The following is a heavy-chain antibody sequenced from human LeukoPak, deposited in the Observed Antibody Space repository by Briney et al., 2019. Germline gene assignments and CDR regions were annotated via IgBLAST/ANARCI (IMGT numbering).Heavy chain of an antibody. V-gene: IGHV1-18*01. CDR2: ISAYNGNT. D-gene: IGHD5-18*01. CDR1: GYTFTSYG. J-gene: IGHJ6*03. Sequence: ASVKVSCKASGYTFTSYGISWVRQAPGQGLEWMGWISAYNGNTDYAQKLQGRVTMTTDTSTSTAYMELRSLRSDDTAVYYCARGGAIQYYYYYYMDVWGKGTTVTVSS. CDR3: ARGGAIQYYYYYYMDV.